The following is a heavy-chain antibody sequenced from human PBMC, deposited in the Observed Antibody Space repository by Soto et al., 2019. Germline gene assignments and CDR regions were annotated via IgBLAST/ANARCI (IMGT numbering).Heavy chain of an antibody. Sequence: QVELQESGPGLVKPSQTLSLTCTVSGGSISSGGYYWSWVRQHPGKGLEWIGYIYDSGSTYYNPSLKSRVTLSVATSKPPFSLKLSSVTAADTAVYYCARPATGWYPDYWGQGTLVTVSS. CDR3: ARPATGWYPDY. CDR1: GGSISSGGYY. V-gene: IGHV4-31*03. J-gene: IGHJ4*02. D-gene: IGHD6-19*01. CDR2: IYDSGST.